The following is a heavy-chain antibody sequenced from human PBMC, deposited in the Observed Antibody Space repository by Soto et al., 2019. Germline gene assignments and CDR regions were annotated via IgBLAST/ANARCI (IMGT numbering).Heavy chain of an antibody. Sequence: QVHLVQSGAEVKKPGASVKVSCKGSGYAFTTYGITWVRQAPGQGLEWMGWISAHNGNTNYAQKLQGRVTVTRDTSTSTAYMELRSLRSDETAVYYCARGRYGDYWGQVSLVTVSS. D-gene: IGHD1-1*01. J-gene: IGHJ4*02. V-gene: IGHV1-18*01. CDR2: ISAHNGNT. CDR3: ARGRYGDY. CDR1: GYAFTTYG.